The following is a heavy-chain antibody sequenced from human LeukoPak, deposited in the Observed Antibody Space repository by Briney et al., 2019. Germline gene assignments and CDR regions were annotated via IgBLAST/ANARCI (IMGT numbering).Heavy chain of an antibody. V-gene: IGHV3-9*01. J-gene: IGHJ4*02. Sequence: PGGSLRLSCAASGFTFDDYAMHWVRQAPGKGLEWVSGISWNSGSIGYADSVKGRFTISRDNAKNSLYLQMNSLRAEDTALYYCAKNAPGLAVVGPFDYWGQGTLVTVSS. CDR3: AKNAPGLAVVGPFDY. CDR1: GFTFDDYA. CDR2: ISWNSGSI. D-gene: IGHD6-19*01.